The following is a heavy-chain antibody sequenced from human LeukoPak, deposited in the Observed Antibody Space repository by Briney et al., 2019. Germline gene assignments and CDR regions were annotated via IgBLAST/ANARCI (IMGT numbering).Heavy chain of an antibody. Sequence: ASVKVSCKASGHTFTGYYMHWVRQAPGQGLEWMGWINPNSGGTNYAQKFQGRVTMTRDTSISTAYMELSRLRSDDTAVYYCARARTDTMVRGPRRGYYMDVWGKGTTVTVSS. CDR2: INPNSGGT. D-gene: IGHD3-10*01. V-gene: IGHV1-2*02. CDR3: ARARTDTMVRGPRRGYYMDV. J-gene: IGHJ6*03. CDR1: GHTFTGYY.